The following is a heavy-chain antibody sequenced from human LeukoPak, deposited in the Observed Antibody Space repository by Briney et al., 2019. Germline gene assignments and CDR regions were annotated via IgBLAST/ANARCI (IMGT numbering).Heavy chain of an antibody. CDR1: GITFSSSW. D-gene: IGHD1-1*01. V-gene: IGHV3-48*04. CDR3: ARWQQRPIDL. Sequence: GGSLRLSCAASGITFSSSWMHWVRQAPGKGLEWVSYISSSGCTIYYADSVKGRFTISRDNAKNSLYLQMNSLRAEDTAVYYCARWQQRPIDLWGQGALVTVSS. CDR2: ISSSGCTI. J-gene: IGHJ5*02.